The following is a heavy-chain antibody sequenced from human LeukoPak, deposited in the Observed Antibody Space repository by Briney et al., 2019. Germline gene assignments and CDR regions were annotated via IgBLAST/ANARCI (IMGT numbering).Heavy chain of an antibody. D-gene: IGHD2-8*01. V-gene: IGHV3-30-3*01. J-gene: IGHJ4*02. Sequence: GRSLRLSCAASGFTFSSYAMHWVRQAPGKGLEWVAVISYDGSNKYYADSVKGRFTISRDNSKNTLYLQMNSLRAEDTAVYYCAKEYCSNSVCHSLDYWGQGTLVTVSS. CDR2: ISYDGSNK. CDR1: GFTFSSYA. CDR3: AKEYCSNSVCHSLDY.